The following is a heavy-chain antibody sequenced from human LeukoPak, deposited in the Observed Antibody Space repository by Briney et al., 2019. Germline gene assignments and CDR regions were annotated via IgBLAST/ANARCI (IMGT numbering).Heavy chain of an antibody. D-gene: IGHD5-18*01. Sequence: GASLRLFCAASGFTFSSDAMIWVRQAPGKGLEWVSDISGSGDSTYYADSVKGRFTISRDNSRHTLYLQMNSLRAEDTAVYYCAKDAPQVQLWLRFSYFDYWGQGTLVTVSS. CDR3: AKDAPQVQLWLRFSYFDY. CDR2: ISGSGDST. V-gene: IGHV3-23*01. J-gene: IGHJ4*02. CDR1: GFTFSSDA.